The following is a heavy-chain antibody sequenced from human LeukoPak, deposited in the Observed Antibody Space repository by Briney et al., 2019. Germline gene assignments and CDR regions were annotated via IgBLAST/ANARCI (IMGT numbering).Heavy chain of an antibody. V-gene: IGHV4-61*01. CDR3: ARDRRVGATRAYYYYYGMDV. CDR1: GGSVSSGSYY. CDR2: IYYSGST. D-gene: IGHD1-26*01. Sequence: PSETLSLTCTVSGGSVSSGSYYWSWIRQPPGKGLEWIGYIYYSGSTNYNPSLKSRVTISVDTSKNQFSLKLSSVTAADTAVYYCARDRRVGATRAYYYYYGMDVWGQGTTVTVSS. J-gene: IGHJ6*02.